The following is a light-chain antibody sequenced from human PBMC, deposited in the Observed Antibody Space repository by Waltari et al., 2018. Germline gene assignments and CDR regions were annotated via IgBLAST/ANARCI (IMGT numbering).Light chain of an antibody. CDR3: SSYTSGTTVV. Sequence: QSALTQPASVSGSPGQSITISCTGTSSDVGGYTYDAWSQQHPGKAPKPMISDVSKRPSGVSNRFSGSKSGNTASLTISGLQAEDEADYYCSSYTSGTTVVFGGGTKLTVL. J-gene: IGLJ2*01. V-gene: IGLV2-14*01. CDR1: SSDVGGYTY. CDR2: DVS.